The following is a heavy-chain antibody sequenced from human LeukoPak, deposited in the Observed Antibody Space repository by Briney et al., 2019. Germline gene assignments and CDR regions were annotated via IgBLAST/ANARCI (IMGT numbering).Heavy chain of an antibody. CDR3: ARTAGVVATEPDYYYYGMDV. V-gene: IGHV3-11*01. Sequence: GGSLILSCAASGFTLSDYYMSWIRQAPGKGLGWVSYSSSAANTIYDAESVRGRFTISRDNVKNSLILQMNSLRAEDTAVYYCARTAGVVATEPDYYYYGMDVWGQGTTVTVSS. CDR2: SSSAANTI. CDR1: GFTLSDYY. J-gene: IGHJ6*02. D-gene: IGHD5-12*01.